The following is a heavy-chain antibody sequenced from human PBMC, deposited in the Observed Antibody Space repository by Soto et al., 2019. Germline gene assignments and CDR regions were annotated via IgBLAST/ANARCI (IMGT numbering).Heavy chain of an antibody. J-gene: IGHJ3*01. CDR2: IYWDDAT. D-gene: IGHD3-16*01. V-gene: IGHV2-5*02. CDR1: GFSFSADGVG. CDR3: AHAFGGTSWPNDAFDV. Sequence: QITLKESGPTLVKPTQTLTLTCIFSGFSFSADGVGVGWIRQPPGKALEWLALIYWDDATRYRPSLKSRLTITKDSYKTQVVLTMPNLAPLDTATYYCAHAFGGTSWPNDAFDVWGQGTVVTVSS.